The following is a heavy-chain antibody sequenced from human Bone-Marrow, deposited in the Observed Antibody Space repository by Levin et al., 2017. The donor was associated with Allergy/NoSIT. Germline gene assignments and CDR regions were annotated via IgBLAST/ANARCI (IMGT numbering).Heavy chain of an antibody. D-gene: IGHD6-13*01. CDR2: ISYSGTT. J-gene: IGHJ4*02. CDR3: ARATRSSLIYYFDY. CDR1: GASISSFH. V-gene: IGHV4-59*01. Sequence: SETLSLTCIVSGASISSFHWSWIRQPPGKGLEWIGSISYSGTTNSNPSLKSRVTISIDTSKNQFSLKLTSVTAADTAVYYCARATRSSLIYYFDYWGQGTLVTVSS.